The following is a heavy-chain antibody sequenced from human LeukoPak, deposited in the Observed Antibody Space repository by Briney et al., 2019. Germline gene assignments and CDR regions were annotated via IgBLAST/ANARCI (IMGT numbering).Heavy chain of an antibody. Sequence: SETLSLTCTVSGGSVSSGSYYWSWIRQPPGKGLEWLGYIYYSGSTNYNPSLKSRVTISVDTSKNQFSLKLSSVTAADTAVYYCARVKSVVVVTAIRYAFDIWGQRTMVTVSS. CDR3: ARVKSVVVVTAIRYAFDI. D-gene: IGHD2-21*02. CDR2: IYYSGST. V-gene: IGHV4-61*01. CDR1: GGSVSSGSYY. J-gene: IGHJ3*02.